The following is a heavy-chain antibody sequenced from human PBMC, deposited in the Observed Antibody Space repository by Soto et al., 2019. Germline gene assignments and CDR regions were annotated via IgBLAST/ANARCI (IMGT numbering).Heavy chain of an antibody. D-gene: IGHD2-8*01. CDR1: GYSFSDYH. V-gene: IGHV1-2*04. Sequence: GASVKVSCKAPGYSFSDYHIHWVRQAPGQGLEWLGRINPKSGGTSSAQKFQGWVTMTRDTSISTAYMELTRLRSDDTAVYFCARGHSTDCSNGVCSFFYNHEMDVWGQGTTVTVSS. CDR3: ARGHSTDCSNGVCSFFYNHEMDV. CDR2: INPKSGGT. J-gene: IGHJ6*02.